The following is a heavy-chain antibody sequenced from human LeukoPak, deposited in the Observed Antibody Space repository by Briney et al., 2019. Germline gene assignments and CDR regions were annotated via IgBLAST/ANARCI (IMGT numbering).Heavy chain of an antibody. CDR2: INPNSGGT. CDR1: GYTFTGYY. D-gene: IGHD6-19*01. J-gene: IGHJ4*02. Sequence: ASVKVSCKASGYTFTGYYMHWVRQAPGQGLEWMGWINPNSGGTNYAQKCQGRVTMTRDTSISTVYMELSRLRSDDTAVYYCARDVESSGWPYFDYWGQGTLVTVSS. CDR3: ARDVESSGWPYFDY. V-gene: IGHV1-2*02.